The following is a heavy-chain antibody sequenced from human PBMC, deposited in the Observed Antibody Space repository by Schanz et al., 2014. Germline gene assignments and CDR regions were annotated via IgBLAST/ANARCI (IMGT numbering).Heavy chain of an antibody. V-gene: IGHV3-74*01. CDR3: ARGGPAYYFDD. CDR2: INSVGSNT. Sequence: EVQLVESGGGLVQPGGSLRLSCAASGFTFSSHWMHWVRQDPGKGLVWVARINSVGSNTDYADSVRGRFTISRDNAENTLFLQMNSLRAEDTAVYYCARGGPAYYFDDWGQGTLVTVSS. J-gene: IGHJ4*02. CDR1: GFTFSSHW.